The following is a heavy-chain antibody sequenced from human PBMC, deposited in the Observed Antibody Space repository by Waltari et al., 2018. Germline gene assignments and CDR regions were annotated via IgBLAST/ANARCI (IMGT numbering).Heavy chain of an antibody. CDR1: GDSMSSTFF. V-gene: IGHV4-4*02. Sequence: QLQLQESGPGLVKPSGTLSLSCAVSGDSMSSTFFWSWVRQSPQKGLEWIGQVHRSGRTNYNPSFASRVTMSVDTSNNQFSVKVTSATAADTAVYYCARDRGRGLYLDTWGPGTLVTVS. D-gene: IGHD2-15*01. J-gene: IGHJ5*02. CDR2: VHRSGRT. CDR3: ARDRGRGLYLDT.